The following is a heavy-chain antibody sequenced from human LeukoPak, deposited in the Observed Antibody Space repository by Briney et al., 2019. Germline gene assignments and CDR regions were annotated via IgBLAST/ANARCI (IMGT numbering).Heavy chain of an antibody. CDR1: GFTFSTYW. Sequence: PGGSLRLSCAASGFTFSTYWMSWVRQAPGKGLECVANIKHDGSEKYYVDSVKGRFTISRDNAKNSLYLQVNSLRAEDTAVYYCAREITVGYWGQGTLVTVSS. V-gene: IGHV3-7*01. D-gene: IGHD3-16*01. CDR3: AREITVGY. J-gene: IGHJ4*02. CDR2: IKHDGSEK.